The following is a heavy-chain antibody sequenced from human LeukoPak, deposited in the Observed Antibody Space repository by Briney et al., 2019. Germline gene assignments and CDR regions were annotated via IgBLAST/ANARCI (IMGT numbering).Heavy chain of an antibody. V-gene: IGHV1-18*01. CDR2: ISAYNGNT. Sequence: GATVKVSCKASGYTFTSYGISWVRQAPGQGLEWMGWISAYNGNTNYAQKLQGRVTMTTDTSTSTAYMELRSLRSDDTAVYYCARDLRITMVRGVENIDYWGQGTLVTVSS. J-gene: IGHJ4*02. CDR3: ARDLRITMVRGVENIDY. D-gene: IGHD3-10*01. CDR1: GYTFTSYG.